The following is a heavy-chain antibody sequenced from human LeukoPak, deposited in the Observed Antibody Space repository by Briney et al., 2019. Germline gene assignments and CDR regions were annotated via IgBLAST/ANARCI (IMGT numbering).Heavy chain of an antibody. CDR3: VRVGTGTRSFDS. V-gene: IGHV1-18*01. Sequence: GASVKVSCKTSGYTFTTYDINWVRQAPGQGLEWMGRISAYNGYTNYGQKLQGRVTMTTDTSTNTAYMELRSLRYDDTAMYYCVRVGTGTRSFDSWGQGTLVTVSS. J-gene: IGHJ4*02. D-gene: IGHD1/OR15-1a*01. CDR1: GYTFTTYD. CDR2: ISAYNGYT.